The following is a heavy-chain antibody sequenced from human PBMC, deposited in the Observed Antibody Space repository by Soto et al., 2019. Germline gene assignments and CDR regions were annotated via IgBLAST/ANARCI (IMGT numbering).Heavy chain of an antibody. CDR2: INAGNGNT. Sequence: ASVKVSCKASGYTFTSYAMHWVRQAPGQRLEWMGWINAGNGNTKYSQKFQGRVTITRDTSASTAYMELSSLRSEDTAVYYCARDLNDFWSGYYTGYFDYWGQGTLVTVSS. V-gene: IGHV1-3*01. CDR3: ARDLNDFWSGYYTGYFDY. D-gene: IGHD3-3*01. CDR1: GYTFTSYA. J-gene: IGHJ4*02.